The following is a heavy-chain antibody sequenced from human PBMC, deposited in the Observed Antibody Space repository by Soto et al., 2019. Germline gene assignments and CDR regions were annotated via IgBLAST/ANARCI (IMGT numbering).Heavy chain of an antibody. CDR1: GYTFTSYG. V-gene: IGHV1-18*01. CDR3: ARDPGYSSGWTRDALNY. D-gene: IGHD6-19*01. CDR2: ISAYNGNT. Sequence: ASVKVSCKASGYTFTSYGISWVRQAPGQGLEWMGWISAYNGNTNYAQKLQGRVTMTTDTSTSTAYMELRSLRSDDTAVYYCARDPGYSSGWTRDALNYWGQGTMVTVSS. J-gene: IGHJ4*02.